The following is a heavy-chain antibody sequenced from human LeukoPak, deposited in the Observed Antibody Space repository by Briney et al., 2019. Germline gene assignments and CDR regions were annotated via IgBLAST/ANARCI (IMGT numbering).Heavy chain of an antibody. CDR3: AKALFPSIAAAGPIDY. D-gene: IGHD6-13*01. CDR1: GFTFSSYG. J-gene: IGHJ4*02. Sequence: GRSLRLSCAASGFTFSSYGMHWVRQAPGKGLEWVAVIWYDGSNKYYADSVKGRFTISRDNSKNTLYLQMNSLRAEDTAVYYCAKALFPSIAAAGPIDYWGQGTLVTVSS. CDR2: IWYDGSNK. V-gene: IGHV3-33*06.